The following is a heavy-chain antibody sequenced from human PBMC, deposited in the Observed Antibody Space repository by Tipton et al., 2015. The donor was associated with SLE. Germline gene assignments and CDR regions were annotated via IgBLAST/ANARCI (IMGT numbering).Heavy chain of an antibody. CDR3: ARGYSSSYFDY. Sequence: TLSLTCTVSGGSISSYYWSWIRQPPGKGLEWIGYIYYSGSTNYNPSLKSRVTISVDTSKNQFSLKLSSVTAADTALYYCARGYSSSYFDYWGQGTLVTVSS. CDR1: GGSISSYY. CDR2: IYYSGST. J-gene: IGHJ4*02. V-gene: IGHV4-59*01. D-gene: IGHD6-19*01.